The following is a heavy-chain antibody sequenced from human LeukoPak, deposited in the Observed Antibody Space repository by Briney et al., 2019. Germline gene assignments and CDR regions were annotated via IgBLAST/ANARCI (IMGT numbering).Heavy chain of an antibody. CDR3: ARHENFGTWRSFDS. CDR2: IYPFDSST. V-gene: IGHV5-51*01. Sequence: GESLKISCKASGYSFANNWIGWVRQMPGKGLEWMGIIYPFDSSTAYNPSFQGQVTISADKSISTAYLHWSSLKASDTAMYYCARHENFGTWRSFDSWGQGTLVTVSS. CDR1: GYSFANNW. D-gene: IGHD3-10*01. J-gene: IGHJ4*02.